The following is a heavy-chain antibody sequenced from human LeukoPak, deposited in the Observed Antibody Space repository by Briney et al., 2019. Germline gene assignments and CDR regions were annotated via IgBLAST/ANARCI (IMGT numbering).Heavy chain of an antibody. D-gene: IGHD5-12*01. V-gene: IGHV1-8*01. CDR3: ATWGGGYDGY. J-gene: IGHJ4*02. CDR1: GYTFTSYD. CDR2: IIPNSGNT. Sequence: ASVKVSCKASGYTFTSYDINWVRQATGQGLEWMGWIIPNSGNTDYAQKFQGRVTITRNTSISTAYMELSSLRSEDTAVYYCATWGGGYDGYWGQGTLVTVSS.